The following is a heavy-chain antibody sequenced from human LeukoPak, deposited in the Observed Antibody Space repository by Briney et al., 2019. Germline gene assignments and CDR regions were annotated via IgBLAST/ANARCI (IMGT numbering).Heavy chain of an antibody. J-gene: IGHJ3*02. CDR2: IGYDGSKI. Sequence: GGSLRLSCAASGFTSSRSGMHWVRQAPGKGLEWVTFIGYDGSKIYYADSVKGRFTISRDNSRNTLYLQMHSLRAEDTAVYYCAKDLSEWDPVIDAFDIWGQGTMVTVSS. CDR1: GFTSSRSG. V-gene: IGHV3-30*02. CDR3: AKDLSEWDPVIDAFDI. D-gene: IGHD1-26*01.